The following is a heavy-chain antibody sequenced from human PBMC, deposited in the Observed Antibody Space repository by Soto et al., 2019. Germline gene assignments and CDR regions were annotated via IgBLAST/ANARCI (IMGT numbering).Heavy chain of an antibody. CDR2: ISAYNGNT. V-gene: IGHV1-18*01. CDR1: GYTFTSYG. J-gene: IGHJ4*02. CDR3: ARDAVTSIAARPFDY. Sequence: ASVKVSCKASGYTFTSYGISWVRQAPGQGLEWLGWISAYNGNTNYAQKLQGRVTMTTDTSTSTAYMELRSLRSDDTAVYCCARDAVTSIAARPFDYWGQGTLVTVSS. D-gene: IGHD6-6*01.